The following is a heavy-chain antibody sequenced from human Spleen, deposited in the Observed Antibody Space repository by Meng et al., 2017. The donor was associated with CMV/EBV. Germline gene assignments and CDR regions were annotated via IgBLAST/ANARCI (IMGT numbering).Heavy chain of an antibody. Sequence: GESLKISCAASGFTFSSYAMHWVRQAPGKGLEWVAVISYDGSNKYYADSVKGRFTISRDNSKNTLYLQMNSLRAEDTAVYYCAKFYYYDSSGYDYWGQGTLVPSP. CDR3: AKFYYYDSSGYDY. J-gene: IGHJ4*02. CDR2: ISYDGSNK. CDR1: GFTFSSYA. V-gene: IGHV3-30*04. D-gene: IGHD3-22*01.